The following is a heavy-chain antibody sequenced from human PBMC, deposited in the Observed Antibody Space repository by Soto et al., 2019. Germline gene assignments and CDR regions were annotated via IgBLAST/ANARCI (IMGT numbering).Heavy chain of an antibody. Sequence: EVQLVESGGGLVQPGGSLILSCAASGFTFSDHYMDWVRQAPGKGLEWVARSRNIANSHTTEYAASVKGRFTISRDESKSSLYLQMNSLKIEDTAVYYCTRGLLGGAPSYTFHGMDVWGQGTTVTVSS. CDR2: SRNIANSHTT. CDR1: GFTFSDHY. V-gene: IGHV3-72*01. CDR3: TRGLLGGAPSYTFHGMDV. J-gene: IGHJ6*01. D-gene: IGHD1-26*01.